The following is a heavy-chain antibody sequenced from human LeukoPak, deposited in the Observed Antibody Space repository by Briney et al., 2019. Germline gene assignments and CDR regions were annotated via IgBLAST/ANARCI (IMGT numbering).Heavy chain of an antibody. CDR3: ARDLYGGTGWSQVYAIDY. Sequence: SETLSLTCTVSGGSISSYYWGWIRQPPGKGLEWIGSIYYSGSTYYNPSLKRRVTISVDKSKNPFYLKLTSVPAADTAVYYCARDLYGGTGWSQVYAIDYWGQGTLVTVSS. CDR2: IYYSGST. CDR1: GGSISSYY. D-gene: IGHD4-23*01. J-gene: IGHJ4*02. V-gene: IGHV4-39*07.